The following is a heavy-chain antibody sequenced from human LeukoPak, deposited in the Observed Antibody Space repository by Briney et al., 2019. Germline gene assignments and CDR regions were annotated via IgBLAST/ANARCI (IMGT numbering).Heavy chain of an antibody. Sequence: QSGGSLRLSCAASGFTFTEYWITWFRQAPGQRLEWVANIKQDGSEVYYVDSVEGRFTISRDNTKNSVYLQMNSLGVEDTAVYYCAREAYCGGPSCFAVSYMDVWGEGTTVTVSS. D-gene: IGHD2-21*01. J-gene: IGHJ6*03. CDR2: IKQDGSEV. CDR3: AREAYCGGPSCFAVSYMDV. V-gene: IGHV3-7*01. CDR1: GFTFTEYW.